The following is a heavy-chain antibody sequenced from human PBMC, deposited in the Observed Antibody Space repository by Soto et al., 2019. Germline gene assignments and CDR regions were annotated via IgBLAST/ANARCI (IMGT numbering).Heavy chain of an antibody. CDR2: INPNVGST. V-gene: IGHV1-46*01. Sequence: QVQLVQSGAEAKKPGASVRVSCKAFGYTLTTFYMHWVRQAPGQGLEWMGMINPNVGSTSYALNFQERVTMTRDTSASTVYMELSRLRSEDTAMYYCSRVFAYINSQFWRYYCDYWGQGTLVTVSS. J-gene: IGHJ4*02. CDR3: SRVFAYINSQFWRYYCDY. CDR1: GYTLTTFY. D-gene: IGHD4-4*01.